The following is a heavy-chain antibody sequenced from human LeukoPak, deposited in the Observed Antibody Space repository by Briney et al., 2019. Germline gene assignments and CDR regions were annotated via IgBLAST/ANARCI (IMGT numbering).Heavy chain of an antibody. CDR3: TKDWHILTGRNCFDP. D-gene: IGHD3-9*01. CDR1: GYTFDHYG. CDR2: VTSYNGDT. J-gene: IGHJ5*02. V-gene: IGHV1-18*01. Sequence: GASVKVSCKASGYTFDHYGISWVRQAPGQGLEWMGWVTSYNGDTNYAQRFHGRVTMTADTSTSTAYMDLRSLTFDDTAIYYCTKDWHILTGRNCFDPWGQGTLVTVSS.